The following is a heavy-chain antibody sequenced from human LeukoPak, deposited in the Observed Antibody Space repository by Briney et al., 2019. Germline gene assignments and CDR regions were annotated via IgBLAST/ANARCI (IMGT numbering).Heavy chain of an antibody. J-gene: IGHJ3*02. D-gene: IGHD3-22*01. CDR1: GGSIGNHY. CDR2: IYYSGTT. Sequence: PSETLSLTCTVSGGSIGNHYWSWIRQPPGKGLEWIGYIYYSGTTNYNPSLKSRVTISVDTSKNHFSLKLSSVTAADTAVYYCARDYYDSRGEAFDIWGLGTMVTVSS. CDR3: ARDYYDSRGEAFDI. V-gene: IGHV4-59*11.